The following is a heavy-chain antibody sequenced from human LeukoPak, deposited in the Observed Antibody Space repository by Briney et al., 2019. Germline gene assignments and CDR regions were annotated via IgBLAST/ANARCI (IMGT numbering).Heavy chain of an antibody. V-gene: IGHV3-53*01. CDR3: VRSMITFGGLIDPSAFDI. J-gene: IGHJ3*02. D-gene: IGHD3-16*02. Sequence: GGSLRLSCAASGFTVTANYMAWVRQAPGKGLEWVSVIYSGGATHNADSVKGRFTISRDNSKNTLYLQMNSLRAEDTAVYYCVRSMITFGGLIDPSAFDIWGQGTMVTVSS. CDR1: GFTVTANY. CDR2: IYSGGAT.